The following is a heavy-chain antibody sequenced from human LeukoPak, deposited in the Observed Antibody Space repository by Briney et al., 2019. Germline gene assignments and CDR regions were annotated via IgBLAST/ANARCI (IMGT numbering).Heavy chain of an antibody. Sequence: ASVKVSCKASRGTFSSYAISWVRQAPGQGLEWMGIINPSGGSTSYAQKFQGRVTMTRDTSTSTVYMELSSLRSEDTAVYYCASLAGTVTNPRYNWFDPWGQGTLVTVSS. J-gene: IGHJ5*02. CDR1: RGTFSSYA. V-gene: IGHV1-46*01. CDR3: ASLAGTVTNPRYNWFDP. D-gene: IGHD4-17*01. CDR2: INPSGGST.